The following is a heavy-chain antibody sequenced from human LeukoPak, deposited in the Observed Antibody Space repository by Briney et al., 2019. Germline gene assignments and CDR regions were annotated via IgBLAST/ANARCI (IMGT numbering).Heavy chain of an antibody. CDR3: AKGRRDGYNFPLFDY. Sequence: GGSLRVSCAASGFTFNVAAMNWVRQSPGKGLEWVATIIGNGFSTYYADSVSGRFTISRDNSQNTLFLQMNSLRDEDTAIYYCAKGRRDGYNFPLFDYWGHGALVTVSS. V-gene: IGHV3-23*01. J-gene: IGHJ4*01. D-gene: IGHD5-24*01. CDR1: GFTFNVAA. CDR2: IIGNGFST.